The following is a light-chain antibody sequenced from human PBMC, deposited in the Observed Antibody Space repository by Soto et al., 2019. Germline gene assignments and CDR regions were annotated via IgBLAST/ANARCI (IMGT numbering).Light chain of an antibody. Sequence: DIQMTQSPSSLSASVGDRVTITCRASQSISVYLNWYQQKPGKAPNLLISTTSILQSGIPSRFSGSGSGTDLTLTVGGLQPEDFATYYCQQCYTTPHTLGQGAKV. V-gene: IGKV1-39*01. CDR3: QQCYTTPHT. J-gene: IGKJ2*01. CDR1: QSISVY. CDR2: TTS.